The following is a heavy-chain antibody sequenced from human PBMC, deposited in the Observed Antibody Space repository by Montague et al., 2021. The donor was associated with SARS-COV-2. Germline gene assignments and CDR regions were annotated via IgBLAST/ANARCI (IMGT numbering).Heavy chain of an antibody. V-gene: IGHV4-39*07. CDR3: ARDDIVLQGVTKGMDF. CDR2: MYHSGST. D-gene: IGHD3-10*01. CDR1: GGSISSSNYY. Sequence: SETLSLTCTVSGGSISSSNYYWGWIRQPPGKGLEWIGNMYHSGSTYYNPSLKSRVTISIDTSKNQFSLKLSSVTAADTAVYYCARDDIVLQGVTKGMDFWGQGTTVTVSS. J-gene: IGHJ6*02.